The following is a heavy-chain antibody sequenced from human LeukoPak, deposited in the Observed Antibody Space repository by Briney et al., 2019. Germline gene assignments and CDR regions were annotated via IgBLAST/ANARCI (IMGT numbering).Heavy chain of an antibody. V-gene: IGHV3-48*03. CDR2: ITSSGTT. CDR1: GFTSSSHE. J-gene: IGHJ4*02. D-gene: IGHD6-6*01. Sequence: GGSLRLSCAASGFTSSSHEMNWVRQAPGKGLEWVSYITSSGTTKYGDSVKGRFTISRDNAKNSLYLQMNSLRAEDTAVYYCARSATDSSSVDYWGQGTLVTVSS. CDR3: ARSATDSSSVDY.